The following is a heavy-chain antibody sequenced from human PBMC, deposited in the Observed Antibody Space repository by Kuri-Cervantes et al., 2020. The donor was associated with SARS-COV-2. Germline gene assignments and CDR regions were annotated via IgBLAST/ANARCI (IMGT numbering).Heavy chain of an antibody. CDR1: GFTFDDYA. J-gene: IGHJ4*02. CDR2: ISWDGGST. CDR3: AKDGEDIVVVPAAPLDY. V-gene: IGHV3-43D*03. D-gene: IGHD2-2*01. Sequence: GGSLRLSCAASGFTFDDYAMHWVRQAPGKGLEWVSLISWDGGSTYYADSVKGRFTISRDNSKNTLYLQMNSLRAEDTAVYYCAKDGEDIVVVPAAPLDYWGQGTLVTVSS.